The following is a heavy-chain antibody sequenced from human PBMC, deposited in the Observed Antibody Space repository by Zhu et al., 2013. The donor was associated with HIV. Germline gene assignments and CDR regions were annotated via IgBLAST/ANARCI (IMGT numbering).Heavy chain of an antibody. CDR1: GGTFSSYA. V-gene: IGHV1-18*01. CDR2: IGAHNGHT. D-gene: IGHD1-26*01. CDR3: ARDRSEKQLLADYYYYGLDV. J-gene: IGHJ6*02. Sequence: QVQLVQSGAEVKKPGSSVKVSCKASGGTFSSYAISWVRQAPGQGLEWMGWIGAHNGHTQSAQEFQGRVTLTTDTFTRTAYLELRSLRYDDAAVYYCARDRSEKQLLADYYYYGLDVWAKGRRSPSP.